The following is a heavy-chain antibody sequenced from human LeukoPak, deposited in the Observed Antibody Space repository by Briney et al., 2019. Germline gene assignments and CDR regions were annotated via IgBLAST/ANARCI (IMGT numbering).Heavy chain of an antibody. CDR1: GFTFSSYA. D-gene: IGHD3-10*01. CDR3: ARESPGGWFDP. V-gene: IGHV3-21*01. J-gene: IGHJ5*02. Sequence: PGGSLRLSCAASGFTFSSYAMSWVRQAPGKGLEWVSSISSSSSYIYYADSVKGRFTISRDNAKNSLYLQMNSLRAEDTAVYYCARESPGGWFDPWGQGTLVTVSS. CDR2: ISSSSSYI.